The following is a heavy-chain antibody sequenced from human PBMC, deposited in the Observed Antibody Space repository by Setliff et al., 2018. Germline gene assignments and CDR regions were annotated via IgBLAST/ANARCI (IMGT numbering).Heavy chain of an antibody. D-gene: IGHD3-10*01. CDR1: GGSFSTYY. V-gene: IGHV4-59*01. CDR2: IYYSGST. J-gene: IGHJ4*02. CDR3: ARTSGSLHMEYYFDY. Sequence: PSETLSLTCAVYGGSFSTYYWIWIRQPPGKGLEWIGYIYYSGSTNYNPSLKSRVTISVDTSKNQFSLKLSSVTAADTAVYYCARTSGSLHMEYYFDYWGQGTLVTVSS.